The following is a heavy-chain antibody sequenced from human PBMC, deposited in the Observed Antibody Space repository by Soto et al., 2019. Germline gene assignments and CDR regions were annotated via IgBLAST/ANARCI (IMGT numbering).Heavy chain of an antibody. D-gene: IGHD3-10*01. J-gene: IGHJ4*02. Sequence: GGSLRLSCAASGFTFSSYWMHWVRQAPGKGLVWVSRINSDGSSTSYADSVKGRFTISRDNAKNTLYLQMNSLRAEDTAVYYCARELTMVRGVTEYYFDYWGQGTLVTVSS. CDR2: INSDGSST. CDR1: GFTFSSYW. CDR3: ARELTMVRGVTEYYFDY. V-gene: IGHV3-74*01.